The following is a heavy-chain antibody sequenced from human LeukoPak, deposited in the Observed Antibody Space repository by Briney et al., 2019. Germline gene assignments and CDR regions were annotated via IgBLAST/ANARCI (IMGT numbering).Heavy chain of an antibody. CDR1: GFTFSSYA. D-gene: IGHD4-17*01. J-gene: IGHJ4*02. V-gene: IGHV3-23*01. CDR3: AKVPPRMTTVTEHVESDY. Sequence: LTGGSLRLSCAASGFTFSSYAMSWVRQAPGKGLEWVSGIKGGGGSTYYADSVKGRFTISRDNSKNTLYLQMNSLRADDTAVYYCAKVPPRMTTVTEHVESDYWGQGTLVTVSS. CDR2: IKGGGGST.